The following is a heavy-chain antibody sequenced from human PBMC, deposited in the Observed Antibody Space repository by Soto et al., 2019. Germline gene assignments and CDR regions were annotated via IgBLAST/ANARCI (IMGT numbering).Heavy chain of an antibody. J-gene: IGHJ4*02. CDR1: GYTFTGYA. CDR2: INAGNGNT. V-gene: IGHV1-3*01. Sequence: ASVKVSCNASGYTFTGYAMHWVRQAPGQRLEWMGWINAGNGNTKYSQKFQGRVTITRDTSASTAYMELSSLRSEDTAVYYCARSRYSYGSKFDYWGQGTLVTVSS. D-gene: IGHD5-18*01. CDR3: ARSRYSYGSKFDY.